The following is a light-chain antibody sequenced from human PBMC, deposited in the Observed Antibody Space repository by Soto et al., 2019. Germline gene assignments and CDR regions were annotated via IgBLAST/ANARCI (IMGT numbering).Light chain of an antibody. J-gene: IGLJ2*01. CDR2: GND. CDR1: SSNIGGNI. Sequence: QSVLTQPPSASGTPGQRVTSSCSGSSSNIGGNIVNWYQQLPGTAPKLLIFGNDQRPSWVPDRFSGSKSGTSASLAISGLQSEDEANYYCAAWDDSLNGVVFGGGTKLTVL. CDR3: AAWDDSLNGVV. V-gene: IGLV1-44*01.